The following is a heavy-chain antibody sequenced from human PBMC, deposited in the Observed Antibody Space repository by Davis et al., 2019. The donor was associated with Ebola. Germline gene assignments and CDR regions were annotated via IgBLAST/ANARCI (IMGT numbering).Heavy chain of an antibody. CDR3: ARDGPGPYGMDV. J-gene: IGHJ6*02. CDR2: IGTAGDT. Sequence: GESLKISCAASGFTFSSYDMHWVRQATGKGLEWVSAIGTAGDTYYPGSVKGRFTISRENAKNSLYLQMNSLRAGDTAVYYCARDGPGPYGMDVWGQGTTVTVSS. CDR1: GFTFSSYD. V-gene: IGHV3-13*01.